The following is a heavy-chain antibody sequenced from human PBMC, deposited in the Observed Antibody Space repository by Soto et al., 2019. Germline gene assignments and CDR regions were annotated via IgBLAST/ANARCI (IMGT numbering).Heavy chain of an antibody. J-gene: IGHJ6*02. V-gene: IGHV3-66*01. CDR2: IYSGGST. CDR3: ARDGGFGELSYYYYGMDV. D-gene: IGHD3-10*01. CDR1: GFTVSSNY. Sequence: EVQLVESGGGLVQPGGSLRLSCAASGFTVSSNYMSWVRQAPGKGLEWVSVIYSGGSTYYADSVKGRFTISRDNSKHTLYLQRNSLRAEDTAVYYCARDGGFGELSYYYYGMDVWGQGTTVTVSS.